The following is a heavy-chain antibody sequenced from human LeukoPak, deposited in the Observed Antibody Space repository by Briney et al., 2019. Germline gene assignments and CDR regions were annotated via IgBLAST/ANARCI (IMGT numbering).Heavy chain of an antibody. Sequence: ASVKVSCKASGYTFTSYYMHWVRQGPGQGLEWVGIINPSGGGTSYAQKFQGRVTMTRDTSTNTVYMELSSLRSEDTAVFYCVRGASSIAALNPFWYFDLWGRGTLVTVSS. J-gene: IGHJ2*01. CDR1: GYTFTSYY. CDR3: VRGASSIAALNPFWYFDL. V-gene: IGHV1-46*01. D-gene: IGHD6-6*01. CDR2: INPSGGGT.